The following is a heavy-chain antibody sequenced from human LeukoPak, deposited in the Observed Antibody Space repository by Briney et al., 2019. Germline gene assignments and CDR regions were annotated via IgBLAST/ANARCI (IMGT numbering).Heavy chain of an antibody. Sequence: GRSLRLSCAASGFTFSSYAMHWVRQAPGKGLEWVAVISYDGSNKYYADSVKGRFTISRDNSKNTLYLQMNSLRAEDTAVYYCAREGCSSTSCWFDPWGQGTLVTVSS. V-gene: IGHV3-30-3*01. CDR2: ISYDGSNK. CDR3: AREGCSSTSCWFDP. J-gene: IGHJ5*02. D-gene: IGHD2-2*01. CDR1: GFTFSSYA.